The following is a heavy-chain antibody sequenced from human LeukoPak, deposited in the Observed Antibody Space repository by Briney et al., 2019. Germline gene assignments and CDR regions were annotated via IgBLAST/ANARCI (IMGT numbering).Heavy chain of an antibody. CDR3: ARHGRADQRYIDL. D-gene: IGHD1-14*01. CDR2: IYYSGST. CDR1: GGSITSSGYY. Sequence: SETLSLTCAVSGGSITSSGYYWGWIRQPPGKGLEWIGSIYYSGSTYHNPSLKSRDTISVDTSKSQFSLKLSSVTAADTAVYYCARHGRADQRYIDLWGRGTLVTVSS. J-gene: IGHJ2*01. V-gene: IGHV4-39*01.